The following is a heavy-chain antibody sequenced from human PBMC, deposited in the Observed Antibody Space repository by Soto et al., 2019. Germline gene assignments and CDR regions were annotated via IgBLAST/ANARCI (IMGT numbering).Heavy chain of an antibody. Sequence: EVQLVESGGGLVQPGGSLRLSCAASGFTFNNYWMSWVRQAPGKGLEWVANIKQDGSEKYYVDSVKGRFTISRDNAKNSLYLQMNSLRAEDTAVYYCAKNIRYCSSTNCFVFDYWGQGTLVTVSS. CDR3: AKNIRYCSSTNCFVFDY. D-gene: IGHD2-2*01. CDR1: GFTFNNYW. V-gene: IGHV3-7*01. J-gene: IGHJ4*02. CDR2: IKQDGSEK.